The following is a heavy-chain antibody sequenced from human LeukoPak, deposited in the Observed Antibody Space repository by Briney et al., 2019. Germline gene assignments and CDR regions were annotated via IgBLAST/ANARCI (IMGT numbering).Heavy chain of an antibody. Sequence: ASVKVSCKASGYTFTSYGISWVRQAPGQGLEWMGWISAYNGNTSYAQKLQGRVTMTTDTSTSTAYMELRSLRSDDTAVYYCAKDLRASIMITFGEVIVAYWGQGTLVTVSS. CDR3: AKDLRASIMITFGEVIVAY. D-gene: IGHD3-16*02. CDR1: GYTFTSYG. CDR2: ISAYNGNT. J-gene: IGHJ4*02. V-gene: IGHV1-18*01.